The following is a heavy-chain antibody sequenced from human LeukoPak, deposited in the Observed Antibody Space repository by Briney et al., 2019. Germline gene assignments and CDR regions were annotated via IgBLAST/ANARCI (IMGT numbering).Heavy chain of an antibody. V-gene: IGHV4-39*07. CDR1: GGSISSSSYY. CDR2: IYYSGST. CDR3: ARMLIAAAGTAPKYCGGDCREHWFDP. Sequence: PSETLSLTCTVSGGSISSSSYYWGWIRQPPGKGLEWTGSIYYSGSTYYNPSLKSRVTISVDTSKNQFSLKLSSVTAADTAMYYCARMLIAAAGTAPKYCGGDCREHWFDPWGQGTLVTVSS. J-gene: IGHJ5*02. D-gene: IGHD2-21*02.